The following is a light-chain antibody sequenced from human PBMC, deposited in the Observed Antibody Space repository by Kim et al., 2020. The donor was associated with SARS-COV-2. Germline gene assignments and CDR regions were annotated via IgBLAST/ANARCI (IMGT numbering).Light chain of an antibody. CDR2: DKN. CDR1: SSNIGSGYD. V-gene: IGLV1-40*03. Sequence: SGTISGTGTSSNIGSGYDVNWYQQLPGTAPKLLIYDKNNRPSGFPARLSVSKSGASASLAITGLQAEDEADYYCQSYDNSLRGYVFGSGTKVTVL. J-gene: IGLJ1*01. CDR3: QSYDNSLRGYV.